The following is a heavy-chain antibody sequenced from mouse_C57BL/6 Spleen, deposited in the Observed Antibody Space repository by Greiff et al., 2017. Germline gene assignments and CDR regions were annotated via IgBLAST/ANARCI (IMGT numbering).Heavy chain of an antibody. J-gene: IGHJ4*01. V-gene: IGHV1-64*01. CDR3: ARRGYGSSSHYYAMDY. Sequence: VQLQQSGAELVKPGASVKLSCKASGYTFTSYWMHWVKQRPGQGLEWIGMIHPNSGSTNYNEKFKSKATLTVDKSSSTAYMQLSSLTSEDSAVYYCARRGYGSSSHYYAMDYWGQGTSVTVSS. CDR1: GYTFTSYW. D-gene: IGHD1-1*01. CDR2: IHPNSGST.